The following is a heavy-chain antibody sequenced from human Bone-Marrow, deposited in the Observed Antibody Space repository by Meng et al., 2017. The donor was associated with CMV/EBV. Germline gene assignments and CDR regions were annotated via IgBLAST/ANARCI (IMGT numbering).Heavy chain of an antibody. V-gene: IGHV3-21*01. CDR3: ARERRGPVITTSTR. CDR2: ISSTSANI. J-gene: IGHJ4*02. CDR1: GFSLSSYS. D-gene: IGHD2/OR15-2a*01. Sequence: GGSLRLSCAASGFSLSSYSINWIRQAPGKGLEWVSCISSTSANIYYTDSVKGRFTISRDNTKNSVYRQMNSLRAEDTAMYYCARERRGPVITTSTRWGQGTLVTVSS.